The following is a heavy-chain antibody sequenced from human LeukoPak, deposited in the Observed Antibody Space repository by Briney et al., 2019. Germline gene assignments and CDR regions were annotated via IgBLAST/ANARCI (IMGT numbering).Heavy chain of an antibody. D-gene: IGHD4-17*01. Sequence: SETLSLTCTVSGGSISSSSYYWGWIRQPPGKGLEWIGYISYSGSTNYNPSLKSRVTISVDTSKNQFSLKLSSVTAADTAVYYCVRDKYGDYVRAFDIWGQGTMVTVSS. CDR3: VRDKYGDYVRAFDI. CDR1: GGSISSSSYY. J-gene: IGHJ3*02. V-gene: IGHV4-61*01. CDR2: ISYSGST.